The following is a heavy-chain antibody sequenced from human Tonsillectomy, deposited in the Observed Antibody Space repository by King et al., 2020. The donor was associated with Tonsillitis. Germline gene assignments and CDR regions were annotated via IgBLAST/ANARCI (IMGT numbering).Heavy chain of an antibody. Sequence: VQLVESGGGVVQPGGSLRLSCAASGFTFSSYGMHWVRQAPGKGLEWVAFIRYDGINKYYADSVKGRFTISRDNSKNTLYLQMNSLRAEDTAVYYCAKLGPGVTGTTTYGMDVWGQGTTVTVSS. CDR1: GFTFSSYG. D-gene: IGHD1-7*01. CDR3: AKLGPGVTGTTTYGMDV. J-gene: IGHJ6*02. V-gene: IGHV3-30*02. CDR2: IRYDGINK.